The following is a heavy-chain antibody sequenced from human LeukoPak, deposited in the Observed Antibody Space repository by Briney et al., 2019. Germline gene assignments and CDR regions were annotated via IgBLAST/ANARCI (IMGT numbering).Heavy chain of an antibody. CDR2: IHSDGSST. CDR1: GFTFSSYW. V-gene: IGHV3-74*01. CDR3: ARDGVEFYNWFDP. J-gene: IGHJ5*02. D-gene: IGHD2-21*01. Sequence: PGGSLRLSCAASGFTFSSYWMHWVRQAPGKGLVWVSRIHSDGSSTNYADSVKGRFTISRDNAKNTLYLQMSSLRAEDTAVYYCARDGVEFYNWFDPWGQGTLVTVSS.